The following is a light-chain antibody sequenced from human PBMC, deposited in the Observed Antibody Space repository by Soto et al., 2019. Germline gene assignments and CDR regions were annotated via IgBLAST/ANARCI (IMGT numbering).Light chain of an antibody. CDR1: SSDVGGYIF. J-gene: IGLJ1*01. V-gene: IGLV2-8*01. Sequence: QSVLTQPPSASGSPGQSVTISCTGTSSDVGGYIFVSWYQQHPGKVPKLIIYDVNKRPSGVPDRFSGSKYGNTASLTVSGLQAEDEADYYCVSFAGGTYVFGTATTVTIL. CDR3: VSFAGGTYV. CDR2: DVN.